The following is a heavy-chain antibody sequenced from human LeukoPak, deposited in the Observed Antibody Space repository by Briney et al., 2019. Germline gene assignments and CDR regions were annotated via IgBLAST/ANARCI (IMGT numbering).Heavy chain of an antibody. D-gene: IGHD3-10*01. Sequence: QTGGSLRLSCAASGFTFSSYAMSWVRQAPGKGLEWVSNISGSGGSTYYADSVKGRFTISRDNSKNTLYLQMNSLRAEDTAIYYCAKVHRAYDYDSGSYYESGFDYWGQGTLVTVSS. V-gene: IGHV3-23*01. CDR1: GFTFSSYA. J-gene: IGHJ4*02. CDR2: ISGSGGST. CDR3: AKVHRAYDYDSGSYYESGFDY.